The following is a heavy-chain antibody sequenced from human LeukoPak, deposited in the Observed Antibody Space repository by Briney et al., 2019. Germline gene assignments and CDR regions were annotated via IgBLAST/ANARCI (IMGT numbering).Heavy chain of an antibody. CDR1: GDSPRSGSYY. D-gene: IGHD3-10*01. CDR3: ARANWFGELVW. Sequence: SETLSLTRTLSGDSPRSGSYYRGWVRQPPGRGLGWIGSIYYSGRPSNNPSLKSRVTISVDTSTNRFSLKLTSLTPPDPPLFYCARANWFGELVWGGEGTLVTVS. CDR2: IYYSGRP. V-gene: IGHV4-39*02. J-gene: IGHJ1*01.